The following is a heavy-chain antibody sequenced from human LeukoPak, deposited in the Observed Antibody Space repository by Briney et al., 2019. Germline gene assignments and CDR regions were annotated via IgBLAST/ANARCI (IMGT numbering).Heavy chain of an antibody. CDR3: ARGEDFERYYLAY. D-gene: IGHD3-9*01. V-gene: IGHV4-34*01. Sequence: PSETLSLTCAVYGGSFSGYYWSWIRQPPGRGLEWIGEINHSGSTNYNPSLKSRVTISVDTSKNQFSLKLTSVTAADTAVYFCARGEDFERYYLAYWGQGTLVTVSS. CDR1: GGSFSGYY. J-gene: IGHJ4*02. CDR2: INHSGST.